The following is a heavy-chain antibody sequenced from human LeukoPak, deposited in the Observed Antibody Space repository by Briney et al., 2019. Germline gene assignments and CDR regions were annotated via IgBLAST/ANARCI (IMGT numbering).Heavy chain of an antibody. J-gene: IGHJ4*02. CDR1: GFTFSSYA. V-gene: IGHV3-23*01. CDR3: AKDRVVRGADVY. Sequence: PGGSLRLSCAASGFTFSSYAMSWARQAPGKGLEWSSAISGSGGSTYYADSVKGRFTISRDNSKNTLYLQMSSLRAEDTAVYYCAKDRVVRGADVYWGQGTLVTVSS. D-gene: IGHD3-10*01. CDR2: ISGSGGST.